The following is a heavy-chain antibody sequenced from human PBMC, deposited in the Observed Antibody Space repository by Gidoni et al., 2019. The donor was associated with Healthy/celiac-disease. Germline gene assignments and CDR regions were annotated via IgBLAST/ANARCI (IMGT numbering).Heavy chain of an antibody. J-gene: IGHJ4*02. D-gene: IGHD4-17*01. Sequence: QVQLVQSGAEVKKHGASVKVSCKASGYTFTSYSIHWVRQAPGQGLEWVGWINAGNGYTKYSQKFQGRVTITRDTSASTAYMELRSLRSEDTAVYYCARCYGDYPFDYWGQGTLVTVSS. V-gene: IGHV1-3*01. CDR3: ARCYGDYPFDY. CDR1: GYTFTSYS. CDR2: INAGNGYT.